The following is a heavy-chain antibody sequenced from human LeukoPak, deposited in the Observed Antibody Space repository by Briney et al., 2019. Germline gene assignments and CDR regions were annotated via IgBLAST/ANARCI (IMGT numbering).Heavy chain of an antibody. CDR2: ISSSGSTI. CDR1: GFTFSSYE. J-gene: IGHJ4*02. CDR3: ARGEVDIVATIGGIFDY. V-gene: IGHV3-48*03. D-gene: IGHD5-12*01. Sequence: SGGSLRLSCAASGFTFSSYEMNWVRQAPGNWLHLVSSISSSGSTIYYADSVKGRFTISRDNAKNSLYLQMNSLRAEDTAVYYCARGEVDIVATIGGIFDYWGQGTLVTVSS.